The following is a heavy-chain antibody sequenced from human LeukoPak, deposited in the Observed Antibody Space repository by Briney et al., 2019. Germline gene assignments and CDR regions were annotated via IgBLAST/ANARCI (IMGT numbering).Heavy chain of an antibody. CDR2: IFPIFGTA. CDR1: GGTFSSYA. CDR3: ARGPPHGYFQH. V-gene: IGHV1-69*05. Sequence: SVNVSCKSSGGTFSSYAISWVRQAPGQGLEWMGVIFPIFGTANYAQKFQGRVTITTDESTSTAYMELSSLRSEDTAVYYCARGPPHGYFQHWGQGTLVTVSS. J-gene: IGHJ1*01.